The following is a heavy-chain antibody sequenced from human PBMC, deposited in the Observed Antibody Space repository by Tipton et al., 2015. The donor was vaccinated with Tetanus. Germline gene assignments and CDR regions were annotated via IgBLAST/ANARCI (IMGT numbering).Heavy chain of an antibody. CDR1: GFIFSTYP. CDR2: ISHDGSNE. Sequence: SLRLSCAASGFIFSTYPMTWVRQAPGKGLEWVAVISHDGSNEYYADSVKGRFTISRDNSKNTLYLQMNSLRAEDTTVYYCARDFYGSGGYSPRFDYWGQGTLVTVSS. D-gene: IGHD3-10*01. J-gene: IGHJ4*02. CDR3: ARDFYGSGGYSPRFDY. V-gene: IGHV3-30-3*01.